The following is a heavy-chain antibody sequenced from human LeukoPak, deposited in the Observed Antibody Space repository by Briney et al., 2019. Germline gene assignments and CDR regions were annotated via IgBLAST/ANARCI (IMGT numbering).Heavy chain of an antibody. Sequence: GRSLRLSCAASGFTFSSYAMHWVRQAPGKGLEWVAVISYDGSNKYYADSVKGRFTISRDNSKNTVYLQMNSLRAEDTAVYYCARGNDQPQLWLFYFDYWGQGTLVTVSS. J-gene: IGHJ4*02. D-gene: IGHD5-18*01. CDR2: ISYDGSNK. CDR3: ARGNDQPQLWLFYFDY. V-gene: IGHV3-30-3*01. CDR1: GFTFSSYA.